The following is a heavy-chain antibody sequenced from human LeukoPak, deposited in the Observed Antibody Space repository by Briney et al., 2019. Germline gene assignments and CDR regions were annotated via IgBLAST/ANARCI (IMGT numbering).Heavy chain of an antibody. CDR3: ARDVVVPAARSLAFDI. CDR1: GFTFSRYA. J-gene: IGHJ3*02. D-gene: IGHD2-2*01. CDR2: ITNSGGTT. V-gene: IGHV3-23*01. Sequence: PGGSLRLSCAASGFTFSRYAMSWVRQAPGKGLEWVSTITNSGGTTLYADSVKGRFTISRDNSKNTLYLQMHSLRAEDTAVYYCARDVVVPAARSLAFDIWGQGTMVTVSS.